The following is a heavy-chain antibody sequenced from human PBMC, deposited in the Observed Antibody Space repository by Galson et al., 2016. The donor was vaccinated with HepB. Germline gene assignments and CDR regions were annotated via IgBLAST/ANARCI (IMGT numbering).Heavy chain of an antibody. CDR3: ARDFSWSFEN. D-gene: IGHD3-3*01. CDR2: ISGTTHTFV. J-gene: IGHJ4*02. V-gene: IGHV3-48*02. CDR1: GFTFSPSS. Sequence: SLRLSCAASGFTFSPSSMNWVRQAPGKGLEWLSYISGTTHTFVSYADSLRGRFTISRDNAKNSLYLHLNCLRDEDTAVYYCARDFSWSFENWGQGTLVTVSS.